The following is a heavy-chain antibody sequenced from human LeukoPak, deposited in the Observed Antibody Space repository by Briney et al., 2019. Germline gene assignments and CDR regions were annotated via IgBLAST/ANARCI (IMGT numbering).Heavy chain of an antibody. D-gene: IGHD3-16*01. CDR3: ARFGPDAFDI. J-gene: IGHJ3*02. CDR1: GFTFSDYD. CDR2: IGTVGGT. V-gene: IGHV3-13*01. Sequence: GGSLRLSCAASGFTFSDYDMHWVRQVTGRGLEWVSTIGTVGGTYYRDSVKGRFTISRENANNSLYLQMNSLRGGDTAVYYCARFGPDAFDIWGPGTMVTVPS.